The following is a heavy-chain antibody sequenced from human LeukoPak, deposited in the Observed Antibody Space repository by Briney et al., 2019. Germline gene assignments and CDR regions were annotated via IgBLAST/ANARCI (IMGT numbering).Heavy chain of an antibody. CDR2: MNPNSGNT. J-gene: IGHJ1*01. CDR1: GYTFTSYD. V-gene: IGHV1-8*01. D-gene: IGHD3-22*01. Sequence: ASVKVSCKASGYTFTSYDISWVRQAAGQGLEWMGWMNPNSGNTGYAQKFKGRVTMTGNTSINAAYMELSSLRSEDTAVYYCARGLRDSSGREYFQHWGQDTLVTVSS. CDR3: ARGLRDSSGREYFQH.